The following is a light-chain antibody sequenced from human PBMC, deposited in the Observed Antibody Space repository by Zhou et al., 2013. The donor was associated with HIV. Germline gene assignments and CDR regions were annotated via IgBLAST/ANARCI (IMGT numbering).Light chain of an antibody. CDR3: QHYDNLPQFT. V-gene: IGKV1-33*01. Sequence: DIQMTQSPSSLSASVGDRVTITCRASQSISSYLNWYQQKPGKAPKLLIYDASNLETGVPSRFSGSGYGTDFTFTISSLQPEDIATYYCQHYDNLPQFTFGPGT. CDR2: DAS. J-gene: IGKJ3*01. CDR1: QSISSY.